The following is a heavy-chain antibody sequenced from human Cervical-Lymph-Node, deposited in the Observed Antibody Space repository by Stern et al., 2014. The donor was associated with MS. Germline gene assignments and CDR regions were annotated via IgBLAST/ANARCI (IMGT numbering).Heavy chain of an antibody. CDR3: VLPSTVTTAAFDV. CDR2: IIPNFDTP. CDR1: GGTFTSFS. J-gene: IGHJ3*01. D-gene: IGHD4-17*01. Sequence: VQLEESGAEVKKPGSSVKVSCKASGGTFTSFSINWVRQVHGQSLEWMGGIIPNFDTPNFAQKVQGRVTINEDSSNSKVYMDLNSLRSDDTAVYYCVLPSTVTTAAFDVWGRGTMVTVSS. V-gene: IGHV1-69*06.